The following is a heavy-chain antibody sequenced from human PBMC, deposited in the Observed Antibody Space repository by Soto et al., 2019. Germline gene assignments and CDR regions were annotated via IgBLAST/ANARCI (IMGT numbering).Heavy chain of an antibody. V-gene: IGHV1-69*13. Sequence: GASVQVSCQASGGTFSSYAISWVRQAPGQGLEWMGGIIPIFGTANYAQKFQGRVTITADESTSTAYMELSSLRSEDTAVYYCARVAGITIFGVVNNYFDYWGQGTLVTVSS. CDR1: GGTFSSYA. D-gene: IGHD3-3*01. CDR2: IIPIFGTA. J-gene: IGHJ4*02. CDR3: ARVAGITIFGVVNNYFDY.